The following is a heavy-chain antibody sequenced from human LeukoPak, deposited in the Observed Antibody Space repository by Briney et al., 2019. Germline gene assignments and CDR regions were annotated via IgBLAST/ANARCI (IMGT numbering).Heavy chain of an antibody. J-gene: IGHJ5*02. Sequence: ASVKVSCKASGYTFTGYYMHWVRQAPGQGLGWMGWINPNSGGTNYAQKFQGRVTMTRDTSISTAYMGLSRLRSDDTAVYYCARDVGSSGWYNWFDPWGQGTLVTVSS. D-gene: IGHD6-19*01. CDR1: GYTFTGYY. CDR2: INPNSGGT. CDR3: ARDVGSSGWYNWFDP. V-gene: IGHV1-2*02.